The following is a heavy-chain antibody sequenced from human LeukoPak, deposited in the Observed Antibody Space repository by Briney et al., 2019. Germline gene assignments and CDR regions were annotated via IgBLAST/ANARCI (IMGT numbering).Heavy chain of an antibody. CDR2: ISYDGSNK. D-gene: IGHD6-19*01. V-gene: IGHV3-30*18. J-gene: IGHJ4*02. CDR3: AKLGGIAVAAWVDY. CDR1: GFTFSSYG. Sequence: GRSLRLSCAASGFTFSSYGMHWVRQAPGKGLEWVAVISYDGSNKYYADSVKGRFTISRDNSKNTVYLQMNSLRDDETAVYYCAKLGGIAVAAWVDYWGQGNLVIVSS.